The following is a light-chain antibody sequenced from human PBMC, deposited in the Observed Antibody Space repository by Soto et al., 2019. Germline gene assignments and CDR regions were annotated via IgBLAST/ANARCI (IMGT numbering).Light chain of an antibody. CDR3: MQGTHWP. CDR2: KVS. CDR1: QSLVYSDGNTY. J-gene: IGKJ4*02. V-gene: IGKV2-30*01. Sequence: DVVMTQSPLSLPVTLGQPASISCRSSQSLVYSDGNTYLNWFQQRPGQSPRRLIYKVSNRDSGVPDRVSGSGSGTDFTLKISRVEAGDVGVYYGMQGTHWPFGGGTKVEIK.